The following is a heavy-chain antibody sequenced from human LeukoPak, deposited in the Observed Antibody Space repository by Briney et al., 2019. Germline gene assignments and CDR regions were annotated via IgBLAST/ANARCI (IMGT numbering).Heavy chain of an antibody. CDR2: ISAYNGNT. V-gene: IGHV1-18*04. CDR3: AVVMNWFDP. CDR1: GYTFTSYY. Sequence: GASVKVSCKASGYTFTSYYMHWVRQAPGQGLEWMGWISAYNGNTNYAQKLQGRVTMTTDKSTSTAYMELSSLRSEDTAVYYCAVVMNWFDPWGQGTLVTVSS. D-gene: IGHD2-21*01. J-gene: IGHJ5*02.